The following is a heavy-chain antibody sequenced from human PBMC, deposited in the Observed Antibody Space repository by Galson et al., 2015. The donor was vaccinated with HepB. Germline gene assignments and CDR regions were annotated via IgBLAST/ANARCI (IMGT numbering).Heavy chain of an antibody. CDR2: IRSKAYGGTT. Sequence: LRLSCAASGFTFGDYAMSWVRQAPGKGLEWVGFIRSKAYGGTTEYAASVKGRFTISRDDFKSIAYLQMNSLKTEDTAVYYCTRDGPHYYDSSGYYYDYWGQGTLVTVSS. J-gene: IGHJ4*02. CDR3: TRDGPHYYDSSGYYYDY. D-gene: IGHD3-22*01. CDR1: GFTFGDYA. V-gene: IGHV3-49*04.